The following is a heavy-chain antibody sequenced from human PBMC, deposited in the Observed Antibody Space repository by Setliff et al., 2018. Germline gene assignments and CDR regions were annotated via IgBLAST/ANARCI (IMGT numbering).Heavy chain of an antibody. CDR1: GYTFTSYG. J-gene: IGHJ3*02. V-gene: IGHV1-8*02. Sequence: ASVKVSCKASGYTFTSYGISWVRQAPGQGLEWMGWINPNSGNTDYAQKFQGRVTMTTNTSINTAYMELRSLRFEDTAVYYCARPDGGGSWTSDAFDIWGQGTMVTVSS. CDR2: INPNSGNT. CDR3: ARPDGGGSWTSDAFDI. D-gene: IGHD4-17*01.